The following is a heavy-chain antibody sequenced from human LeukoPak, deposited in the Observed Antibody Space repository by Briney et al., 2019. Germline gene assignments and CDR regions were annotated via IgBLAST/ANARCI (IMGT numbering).Heavy chain of an antibody. CDR1: GGSISNSNW. CDR3: AKAQYGSGSYPPPFDY. CDR2: IYHSGST. J-gene: IGHJ4*02. D-gene: IGHD3-10*01. Sequence: SGTLSLTCAASGGSISNSNWWSWVRQPPGKGLEWIGEIYHSGSTNYNPSLKSRVTISVDKSNNQFSLKLNSVTAADTAVYYCAKAQYGSGSYPPPFDYWGQGTLVTVSS. V-gene: IGHV4-4*02.